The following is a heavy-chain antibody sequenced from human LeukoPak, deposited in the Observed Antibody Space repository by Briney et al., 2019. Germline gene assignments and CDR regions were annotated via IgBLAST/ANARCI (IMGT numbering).Heavy chain of an antibody. J-gene: IGHJ4*02. CDR3: AKWSPYGGNPGY. CDR2: ISGSGGST. V-gene: IGHV3-23*01. CDR1: GFTFSGYA. Sequence: GGSLRLSCAASGFTFSGYAMSWVRQAPGKGLEWVSTISGSGGSTYYADSVNGRFTISRDNSRSTLYLQMNSLRAEDTAVYYCAKWSPYGGNPGYWGQGTLVTVSS. D-gene: IGHD4-23*01.